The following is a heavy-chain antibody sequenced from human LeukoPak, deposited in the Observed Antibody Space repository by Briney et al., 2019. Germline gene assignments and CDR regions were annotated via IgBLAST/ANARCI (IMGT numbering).Heavy chain of an antibody. V-gene: IGHV3-23*01. CDR2: ISGSGGST. J-gene: IGHJ3*02. Sequence: GGSLRLSCAASGFTFSSYGMHWVRQAPGKGLEWVSAISGSGGSTYYADSVKGRFTISRDNSKNTLYLQMNSLRAEDTAVYYCAKAKAEYSGYDFDAFDIWGQGTMVTASS. D-gene: IGHD5-12*01. CDR1: GFTFSSYG. CDR3: AKAKAEYSGYDFDAFDI.